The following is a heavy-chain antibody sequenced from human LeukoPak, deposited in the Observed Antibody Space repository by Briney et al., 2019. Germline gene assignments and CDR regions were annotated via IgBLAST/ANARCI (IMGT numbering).Heavy chain of an antibody. CDR2: IYSGGST. CDR3: ARGYGPEYFQH. Sequence: PGGSLRLSCAASGFTVSSNYMSWVRQAPGKGLEGVSVIYSGGSTYYADSVKGRFTISRENSKITLYLQMNSLRAEDTAVYYCARGYGPEYFQHWGQGTLVTVSS. CDR1: GFTVSSNY. D-gene: IGHD5-18*01. V-gene: IGHV3-53*01. J-gene: IGHJ1*01.